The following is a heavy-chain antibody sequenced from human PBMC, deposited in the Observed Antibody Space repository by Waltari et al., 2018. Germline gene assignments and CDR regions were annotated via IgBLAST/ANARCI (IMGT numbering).Heavy chain of an antibody. CDR2: IDYSGST. CDR1: GGSISSSSYY. J-gene: IGHJ5*02. D-gene: IGHD3-16*01. CDR3: ARDEGGTFDP. V-gene: IGHV4-39*07. Sequence: QLQLQESGPGLVKPSETLSLTCTVSGGSISSSSYYWGWIRQPPGKGLEWIGSIDYSGSTYSSPSLKGRVTISVDTSKNQFSLKLSSVTAADTAVYYCARDEGGTFDPWGQGTLVTVSS.